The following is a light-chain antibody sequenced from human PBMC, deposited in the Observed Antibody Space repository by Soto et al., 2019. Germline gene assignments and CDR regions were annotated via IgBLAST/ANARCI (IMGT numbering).Light chain of an antibody. V-gene: IGLV1-40*01. CDR2: GNS. CDR3: QSYDSSLVV. J-gene: IGLJ2*01. CDR1: SSNIGAGYD. Sequence: QSVLTQPPSVSWAPGQRVTISCTGSSSNIGAGYDVHWYQQLPGTAPKLLIYGNSNRPSGVPDRFSGSKSGTSASLAITGLQAEDEADYYCQSYDSSLVVFGGGTKLTV.